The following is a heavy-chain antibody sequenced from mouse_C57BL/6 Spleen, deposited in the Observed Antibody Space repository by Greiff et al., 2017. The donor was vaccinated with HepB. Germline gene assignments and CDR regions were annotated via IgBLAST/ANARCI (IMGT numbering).Heavy chain of an antibody. Sequence: VKLMESGPGLVQPSQSLSITCTVSGFSLTSYGVHWVRQPPGKGLEWLGVIWSGGSTDYNAAFISRLSISKDNSKSQVFFKMNSLQADDTAIYYCAKSYGSSPYWYFDVWGTGTTVTVSS. V-gene: IGHV2-4*01. J-gene: IGHJ1*03. CDR1: GFSLTSYG. D-gene: IGHD1-1*01. CDR2: IWSGGST. CDR3: AKSYGSSPYWYFDV.